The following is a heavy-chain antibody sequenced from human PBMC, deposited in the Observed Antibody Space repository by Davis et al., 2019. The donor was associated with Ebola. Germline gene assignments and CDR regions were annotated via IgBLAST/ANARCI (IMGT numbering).Heavy chain of an antibody. J-gene: IGHJ6*02. V-gene: IGHV1-69*13. D-gene: IGHD5-12*01. Sequence: SVKVSCKASGGTFSNYGISWVRQAPGQGLDWMGGIIPVFGTPKYAQKFQGRVTITADESTSTVYLELSSLRSEDTAVYYCARVVATTNNRDYHYGMDVWGQGTTVTVSS. CDR2: IIPVFGTP. CDR3: ARVVATTNNRDYHYGMDV. CDR1: GGTFSNYG.